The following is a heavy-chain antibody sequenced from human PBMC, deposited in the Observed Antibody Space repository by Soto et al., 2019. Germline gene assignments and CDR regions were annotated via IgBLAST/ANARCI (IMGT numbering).Heavy chain of an antibody. V-gene: IGHV4-31*01. CDR1: GGSISSGGYY. CDR2: IYYSGST. D-gene: IGHD5-12*01. J-gene: IGHJ4*02. CDR3: ARGRVASPFDY. Sequence: QVQLQESGPGLVKPSQTLSLTCTVSGGSISSGGYYWSWIRQHPGKGLEWIGYIYYSGSTYYNPSLESPLNISIHTSNNQFSRKLSSVTAADTAGYYCARGRVASPFDYWGQGTLVTVSS.